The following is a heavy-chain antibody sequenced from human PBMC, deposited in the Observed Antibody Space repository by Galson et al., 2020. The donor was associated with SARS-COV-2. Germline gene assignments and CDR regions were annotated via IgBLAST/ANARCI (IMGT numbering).Heavy chain of an antibody. V-gene: IGHV3-15*01. J-gene: IGHJ6*02. CDR1: GFTFSNAW. D-gene: IGHD2-21*02. Sequence: GGSLRLSCAASGFTFSNAWMSWVRQAPGKGLEWVGRIKSKTDGGTTDYAAPGKGRFTISRDDSKNTLYLQMNSLKTEDTAVYYCTTEMGGGDLKGRYYYYGMDVWGQGTTVTVSS. CDR3: TTEMGGGDLKGRYYYYGMDV. CDR2: IKSKTDGGTT.